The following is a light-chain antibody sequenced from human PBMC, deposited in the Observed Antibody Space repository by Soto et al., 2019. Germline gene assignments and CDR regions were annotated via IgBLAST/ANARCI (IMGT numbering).Light chain of an antibody. Sequence: QSLLTEPTAVSLTPGQTVTISWSVSTSNIGSNPVNCYQHLPGTAPRLLISTNNQRPSGVPDRFSVSRSGTSASLAISGLQSEDEADYYCAAWDDRLNGPSYVFGHGPKVTVL. J-gene: IGLJ1*01. CDR3: AAWDDRLNGPSYV. CDR2: TNN. V-gene: IGLV1-44*01. CDR1: TSNIGSNP.